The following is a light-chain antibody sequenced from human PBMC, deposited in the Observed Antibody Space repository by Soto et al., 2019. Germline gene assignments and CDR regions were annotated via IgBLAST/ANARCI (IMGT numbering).Light chain of an antibody. CDR2: DVR. CDR1: SSDIGGYSF. Sequence: QSALTQPPSVYGSPEQSVTISCSGTSSDIGGYSFVSWYQQHPGNTPKLIIYDVRNRPSGVPDRFSGSKSGNTASLTISGLQAEDEADYYCCSYAGTYSVIFGGGTKLTVL. CDR3: CSYAGTYSVI. V-gene: IGLV2-11*01. J-gene: IGLJ2*01.